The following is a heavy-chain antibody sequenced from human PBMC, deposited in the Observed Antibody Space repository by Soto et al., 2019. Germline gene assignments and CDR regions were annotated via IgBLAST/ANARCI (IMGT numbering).Heavy chain of an antibody. V-gene: IGHV4-39*02. Sequence: QLQLQESGPGLVKPSETLSLTCTVSGGSISGTSFYWGWIRQPPGKGLEWIGSIYYSGSTYYNPPLKSRVTVSVDTSKNHFSLKLSSVTAADTAVYYCAKYGLAAGTHYFDCWGQGTLVTVSS. CDR3: AKYGLAAGTHYFDC. CDR2: IYYSGST. J-gene: IGHJ4*02. D-gene: IGHD6-13*01. CDR1: GGSISGTSFY.